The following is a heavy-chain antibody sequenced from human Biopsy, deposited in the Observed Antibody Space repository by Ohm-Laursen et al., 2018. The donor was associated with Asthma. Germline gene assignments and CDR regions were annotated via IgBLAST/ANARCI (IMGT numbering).Heavy chain of an antibody. CDR1: GYSLTDLS. J-gene: IGHJ1*01. D-gene: IGHD5-24*01. CDR2: HDHEEGGT. Sequence: ASVKVSCKISGYSLTDLSMHWVRQAPGQGLEWMGGHDHEEGGTVNAWRFQGRVTMTEDTSTDTAYMELSSLSSDDTAVYYCASVFLKEFVKSNMQFWGQGTVVTVSS. CDR3: ASVFLKEFVKSNMQF. V-gene: IGHV1-24*01.